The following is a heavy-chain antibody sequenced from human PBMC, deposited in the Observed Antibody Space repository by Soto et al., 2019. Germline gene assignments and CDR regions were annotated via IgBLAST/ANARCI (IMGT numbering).Heavy chain of an antibody. D-gene: IGHD3-10*01. CDR2: ISAYNGNT. V-gene: IGHV1-18*01. Sequence: QVQLVQSGAEVKKPGASVKVSCKASGYTFTSYGISWVRQAPGQGLEWMGWISAYNGNTNYAQKHQGRVTMTTDTSASPDYMELRSLRSDDPAVYYCARDYYGSGRLNAHNWFDPWGQGTLVTVSS. CDR1: GYTFTSYG. J-gene: IGHJ5*02. CDR3: ARDYYGSGRLNAHNWFDP.